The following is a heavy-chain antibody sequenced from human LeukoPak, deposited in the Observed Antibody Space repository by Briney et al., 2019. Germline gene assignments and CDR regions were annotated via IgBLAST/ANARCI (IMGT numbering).Heavy chain of an antibody. J-gene: IGHJ6*03. CDR1: GGSISSYY. D-gene: IGHD6-13*01. CDR2: IYTSGST. CDR3: ARESQRAAAGLYYYYMDV. Sequence: SETLSLTCTVSGGSISSYYWSWIRQPAGKGLEWIGRIYTSGSTNYNPSLKSRVTMSVDTSKNQFYLKLSSVTAADTAVYYCARESQRAAAGLYYYYMDVWGKGTTVTVSS. V-gene: IGHV4-4*07.